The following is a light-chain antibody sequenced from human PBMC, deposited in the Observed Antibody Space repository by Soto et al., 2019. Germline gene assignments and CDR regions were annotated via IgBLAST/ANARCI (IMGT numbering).Light chain of an antibody. J-gene: IGKJ5*01. CDR1: QSISSY. CDR3: QQRSNWPIT. CDR2: DAS. Sequence: VLTQSLATMVLSPGERATLFGRASQSISSYLAWYQQKPGKAPRLLIYDASTWDTGIPARFSGSGSGTDFTLTISSLQPEDFAAYYCQQRSNWPITFGQGTRLEIK. V-gene: IGKV3-11*01.